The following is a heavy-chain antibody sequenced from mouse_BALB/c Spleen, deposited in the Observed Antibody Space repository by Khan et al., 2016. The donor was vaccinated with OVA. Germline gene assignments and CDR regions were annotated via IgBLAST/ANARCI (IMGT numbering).Heavy chain of an antibody. CDR2: ILPRSGST. J-gene: IGHJ4*01. D-gene: IGHD3-2*02. CDR1: GYTFSTYW. CDR3: ASTAQAYYYAMDY. V-gene: IGHV1-9*01. Sequence: QVQLKQSGAELMKPGASVKISCKASGYTFSTYWIEWVKQRPGHGLEWIGEILPRSGSTNYNEKFKGKATFTADTSSNTAYMQLSSLTSEDSAVYYCASTAQAYYYAMDYWGQGTSVTVSS.